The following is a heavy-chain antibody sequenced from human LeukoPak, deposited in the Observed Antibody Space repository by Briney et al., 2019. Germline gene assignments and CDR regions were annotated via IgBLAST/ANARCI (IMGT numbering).Heavy chain of an antibody. V-gene: IGHV1-24*01. D-gene: IGHD3-10*01. CDR2: FDPEDGET. CDR3: ATLNTMADAFDI. J-gene: IGHJ3*02. Sequence: GASVKVSCKVSGYTLTELSMHWVRRAPGKGLEWMGGFDPEDGETIYAQKFQGRVTMTEDTSTDTAYMELSSLRSEDTAVYYCATLNTMADAFDIWGQGTMVTVSS. CDR1: GYTLTELS.